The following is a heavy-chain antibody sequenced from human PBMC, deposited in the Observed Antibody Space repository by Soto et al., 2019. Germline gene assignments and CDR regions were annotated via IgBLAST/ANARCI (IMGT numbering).Heavy chain of an antibody. V-gene: IGHV3-21*01. CDR3: ARDTTDSSGYYFDPFDY. Sequence: GSLRLSCAASGFTFSSYSMNWVRQAPGKGLEWVSSISSSSSYIYYADSVKGRFTISRDNAKNSLYLQMNSLRAEDTAVYYCARDTTDSSGYYFDPFDYWGQGTLVTVS. CDR1: GFTFSSYS. CDR2: ISSSSSYI. D-gene: IGHD3-22*01. J-gene: IGHJ4*02.